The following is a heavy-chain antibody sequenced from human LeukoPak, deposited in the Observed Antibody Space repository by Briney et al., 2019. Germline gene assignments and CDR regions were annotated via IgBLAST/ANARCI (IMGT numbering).Heavy chain of an antibody. V-gene: IGHV3-74*01. CDR3: ARGPAANSGNYYAGDY. D-gene: IGHD1-26*01. J-gene: IGHJ4*02. CDR1: EFIVSSNY. Sequence: GGSLRLSCAASEFIVSSNYMSWVRQAPGKGLVWVSRINNDGSTTSYADSVKGRFTISRDNAKNTLYLQMNSLKSEDSAAYYCARGPAANSGNYYAGDYWGQGTLVTVSS. CDR2: INNDGSTT.